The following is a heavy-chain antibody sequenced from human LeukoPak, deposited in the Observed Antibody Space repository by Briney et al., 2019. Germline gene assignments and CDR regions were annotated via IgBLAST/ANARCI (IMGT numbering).Heavy chain of an antibody. CDR1: GGSFSGYY. V-gene: IGHV4-34*01. Sequence: SETLSLTCAVYGGSFSGYYWSWIRQPPGKGLEWIGEINHSGSTNYNPSLKSRVTISVDTFKNQFSLKLSSVTAADTAVYYCARGYCSSTSCYMGYWGQGTLVTVSS. J-gene: IGHJ4*02. CDR2: INHSGST. CDR3: ARGYCSSTSCYMGY. D-gene: IGHD2-2*02.